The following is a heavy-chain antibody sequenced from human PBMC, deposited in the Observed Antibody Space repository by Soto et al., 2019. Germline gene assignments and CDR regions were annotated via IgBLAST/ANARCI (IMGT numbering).Heavy chain of an antibody. CDR3: AGAGGGEYSIDFDY. V-gene: IGHV4-59*01. J-gene: IGHJ4*02. D-gene: IGHD6-13*01. CDR1: GGSISSYY. Sequence: SETLSLTCTVSGGSISSYYWGWIRQPPGKGLEWIGYIYYSGSTNYNPSLKSRVTISVDTSKNQFSLKLSSVTAADTAVYYCAGAGGGEYSIDFDYWGQGTLVTVSS. CDR2: IYYSGST.